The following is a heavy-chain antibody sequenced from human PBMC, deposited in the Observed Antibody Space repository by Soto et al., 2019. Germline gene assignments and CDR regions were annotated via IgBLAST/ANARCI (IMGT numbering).Heavy chain of an antibody. V-gene: IGHV3-30-3*01. Sequence: QVQLVESGGGVVQPGRSLRLSCAASGFTFSSYAMHWVRQAPGKGLEWVAVISYDGSNKYYADSVKGRFTISRDNSKNTLYLQMNSLRAEDTAVYYCARDRQWKLLSYYYGMDVWGQGTTVTVSS. J-gene: IGHJ6*02. CDR1: GFTFSSYA. CDR2: ISYDGSNK. CDR3: ARDRQWKLLSYYYGMDV. D-gene: IGHD1-26*01.